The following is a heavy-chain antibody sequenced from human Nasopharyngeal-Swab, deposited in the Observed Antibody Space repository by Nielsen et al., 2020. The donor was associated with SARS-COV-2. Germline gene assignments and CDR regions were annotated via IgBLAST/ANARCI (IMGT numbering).Heavy chain of an antibody. D-gene: IGHD6-19*01. CDR2: ISSSSSYT. J-gene: IGHJ6*02. Sequence: GGSLRLSCAASGFTFSSYSMNWVRQAPGKGLEWVSSISSSSSYTYYAASVKGRFTISRDNAKNSLYLQMNSLRAEDTAVYYCAREGGAGIDYYYGMDVWGQGTTVTVSS. V-gene: IGHV3-21*01. CDR3: AREGGAGIDYYYGMDV. CDR1: GFTFSSYS.